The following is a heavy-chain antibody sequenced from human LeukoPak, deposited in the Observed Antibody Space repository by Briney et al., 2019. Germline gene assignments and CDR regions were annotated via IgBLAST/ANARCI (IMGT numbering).Heavy chain of an antibody. CDR1: GYTFISYG. Sequence: ASVKVSCKASGYTFISYGISWVRQAPGQGLEWMGWISAYNGNTNYAQKLQGRVTMTTDTSTSTAYMELRSLRSDDTAVYYCARFADGYTTFDYWGQGTLVTVSS. D-gene: IGHD5-24*01. CDR3: ARFADGYTTFDY. V-gene: IGHV1-18*01. J-gene: IGHJ4*02. CDR2: ISAYNGNT.